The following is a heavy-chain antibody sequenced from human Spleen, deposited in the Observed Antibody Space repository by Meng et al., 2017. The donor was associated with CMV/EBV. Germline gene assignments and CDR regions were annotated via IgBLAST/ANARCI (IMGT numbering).Heavy chain of an antibody. J-gene: IGHJ4*02. V-gene: IGHV3-7*01. CDR1: GFTFSNYW. CDR3: ARDSSSWYGFVDY. Sequence: GGSLRLSCVASGFTFSNYWMSWVRQAPGKGLEWVANIKQDGSEKYYVDSVKGRFTISRDNAKNSLYLQMNSLRAEDTAVYYCARDSSSWYGFVDYWGQGTLVTVSS. CDR2: IKQDGSEK. D-gene: IGHD6-13*01.